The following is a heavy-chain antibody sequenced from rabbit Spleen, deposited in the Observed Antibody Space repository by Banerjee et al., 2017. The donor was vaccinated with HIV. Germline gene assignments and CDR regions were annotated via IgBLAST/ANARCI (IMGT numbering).Heavy chain of an antibody. V-gene: IGHV1S45*01. Sequence: EESGGDLVQPEGSLTLTCTASGFDFSGSYGICWVRQAPGKGLEWIACIYVGSSDSTYSATWAKGRFTISKTSSTTVTLQMTSLAVADTATYFCARDSGTSFSSYGMDLWCPGTLVTVS. J-gene: IGHJ6*01. CDR2: IYVGSSDST. D-gene: IGHD8-1*01. CDR1: GFDFSGSYG. CDR3: ARDSGTSFSSYGMDL.